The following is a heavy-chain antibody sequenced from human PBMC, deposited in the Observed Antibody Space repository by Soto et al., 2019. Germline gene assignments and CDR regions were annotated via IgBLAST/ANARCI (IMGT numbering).Heavy chain of an antibody. Sequence: QVQLVQSGAEVKKPGASVRVSCEASGYTFTMYAIHWVRQAPGQRLEWMGWINAANGNTKSSQKFQGRVSITRDTAASTAYMELSSLRSEDTALYYCARDQRRDYDFWSGYSQGFDYWGQGTLVTVSP. CDR1: GYTFTMYA. CDR3: ARDQRRDYDFWSGYSQGFDY. V-gene: IGHV1-3*01. J-gene: IGHJ4*02. D-gene: IGHD3-3*01. CDR2: INAANGNT.